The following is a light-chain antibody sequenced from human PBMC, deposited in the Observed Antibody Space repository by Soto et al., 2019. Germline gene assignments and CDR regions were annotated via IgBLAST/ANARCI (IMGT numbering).Light chain of an antibody. CDR3: QSYDSSLSGYV. CDR2: GNT. CDR1: NSNIGAGFD. Sequence: QSVLTHPPSVSGAPGQRVTISCTGSNSNIGAGFDVNWYQQLPGTAPKLLIYGNTHRPSGVPDRFSGSKSGTEASLAITGLQAEAEADFYCQSYDSSLSGYVFGTGTKVTVL. J-gene: IGLJ1*01. V-gene: IGLV1-40*01.